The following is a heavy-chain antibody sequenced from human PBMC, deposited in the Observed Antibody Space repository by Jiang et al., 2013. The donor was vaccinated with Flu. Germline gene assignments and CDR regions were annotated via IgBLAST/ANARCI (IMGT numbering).Heavy chain of an antibody. Sequence: LLKPSETLSLTCAVYGGSFSGYYWSWIRQPPGKGLEWIGEINHSGSTNYNPSLKSRVTISVDTSKNQFSLKLSSVTAADTAVYYCARGLRYGGSSKWGQGTLVTVSS. V-gene: IGHV4-34*01. D-gene: IGHD2-15*01. CDR1: GGSFSGYY. CDR2: INHSGST. CDR3: ARGLRYGGSSK. J-gene: IGHJ4*02.